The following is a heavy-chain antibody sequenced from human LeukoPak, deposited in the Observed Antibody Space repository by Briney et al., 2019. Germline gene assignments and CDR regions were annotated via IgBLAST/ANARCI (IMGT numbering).Heavy chain of an antibody. Sequence: HPGGSLRLSCAASGFTFSSYAMSWVRQAPGKGLEWVSAISGSGGSTYYADSVKGRFTISRDNSKNTLYLQMNSLRAEDTAVYYCANTPPQYYDILTGYFPNLYYFDYWGQGTLVTVSS. D-gene: IGHD3-9*01. CDR1: GFTFSSYA. CDR3: ANTPPQYYDILTGYFPNLYYFDY. CDR2: ISGSGGST. V-gene: IGHV3-23*01. J-gene: IGHJ4*02.